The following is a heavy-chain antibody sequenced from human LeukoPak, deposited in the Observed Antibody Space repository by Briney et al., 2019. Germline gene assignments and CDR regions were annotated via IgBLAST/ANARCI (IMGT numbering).Heavy chain of an antibody. CDR2: IRYDGSNK. V-gene: IGHV3-30*02. CDR1: GFTFSSYG. D-gene: IGHD3-3*01. J-gene: IGHJ4*02. CDR3: AKEGFLEWLYPRWYFDY. Sequence: GGSLRLSCAASGFTFSSYGMHWVRQAPGKGLEWVAFIRYDGSNKYYADSVKGRFTIPRDNSKNTLYLQMNSLRAEDTAVYYCAKEGFLEWLYPRWYFDYWGQGTLVTVSS.